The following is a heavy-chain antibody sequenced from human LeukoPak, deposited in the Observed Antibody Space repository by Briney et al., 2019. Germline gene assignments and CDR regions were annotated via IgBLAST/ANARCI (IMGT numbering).Heavy chain of an antibody. J-gene: IGHJ4*02. Sequence: SETLSLTCTVSGGSISSYYWSWIRQPPGKGLEWIGYIYYSGSANYNPSLESRVTISVATSKNQFSLKLSSVTAADTAVYYCAGHHPRNTVDFWGQGTLVTVSS. D-gene: IGHD2/OR15-2a*01. CDR3: AGHHPRNTVDF. CDR2: IYYSGSA. CDR1: GGSISSYY. V-gene: IGHV4-59*08.